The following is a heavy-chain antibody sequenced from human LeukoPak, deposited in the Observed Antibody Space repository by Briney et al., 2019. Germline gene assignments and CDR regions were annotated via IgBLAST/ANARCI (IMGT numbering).Heavy chain of an antibody. Sequence: PSETLSLTCTVSGGSISSYYWSWIRQPPGKGLEWIGYIYYSGSTNYNPSLKSRVTISVDTSKNQFSLKLSSVTAADTAVYYCARGANWFDPWGQGTLVTVSS. V-gene: IGHV4-59*01. CDR3: ARGANWFDP. J-gene: IGHJ5*02. CDR2: IYYSGST. CDR1: GGSISSYY.